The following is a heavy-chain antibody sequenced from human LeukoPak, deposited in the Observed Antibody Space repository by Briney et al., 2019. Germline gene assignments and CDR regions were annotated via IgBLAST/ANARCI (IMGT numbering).Heavy chain of an antibody. D-gene: IGHD3-22*01. Sequence: GGSLRLSCAASGFTVRANYMNWVRQAPGKGLEWVSVIFGGDTYYADSVKGRFTISRDESKNTVYLQMTSLRPEDTAVYYCGREKIEEVVKLIFNWVATYYSHYMDVWGKGTTVTVSS. CDR1: GFTVRANY. V-gene: IGHV3-66*02. J-gene: IGHJ6*03. CDR3: GREKIEEVVKLIFNWVATYYSHYMDV. CDR2: IFGGDT.